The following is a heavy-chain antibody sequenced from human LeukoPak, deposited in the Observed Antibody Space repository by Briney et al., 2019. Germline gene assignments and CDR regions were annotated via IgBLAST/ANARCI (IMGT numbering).Heavy chain of an antibody. J-gene: IGHJ3*02. CDR3: ASGYYYDSSGYYGGQHAFDI. CDR1: GGSISSGDYY. D-gene: IGHD3-22*01. Sequence: SETLSPTCTVSGGSISSGDYYWSWIRQPPGKGLEWIGYIYYSGSTYYNPSLKSRVTISVDTSKNQFSLKLSSVTAADSAVYYCASGYYYDSSGYYGGQHAFDIWGQGTMVTVSS. CDR2: IYYSGST. V-gene: IGHV4-30-4*08.